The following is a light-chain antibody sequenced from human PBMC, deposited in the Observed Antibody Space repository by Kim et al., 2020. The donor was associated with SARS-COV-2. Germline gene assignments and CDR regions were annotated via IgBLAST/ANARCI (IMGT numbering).Light chain of an antibody. CDR2: YDS. J-gene: IGLJ2*01. CDR1: NIGSKS. CDR3: QVCDSGVV. Sequence: SYELTQPPSVSVAPGKTARITCGGNNIGSKSVHWYQQKPGQAPVLVIYYDSDRPSGIPERFSGSNSGNTATLTISRVEAGDEADYYCQVCDSGVVFGGGTQLTVL. V-gene: IGLV3-21*04.